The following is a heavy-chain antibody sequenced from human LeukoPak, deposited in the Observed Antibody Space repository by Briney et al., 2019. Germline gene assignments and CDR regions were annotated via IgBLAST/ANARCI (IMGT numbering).Heavy chain of an antibody. CDR2: TKHDGSER. V-gene: IGHV3-7*04. CDR3: ARGGLYGDYYFDY. D-gene: IGHD2-21*02. Sequence: GGSLRPSCAASGFTFTSYWMTWVRQAPGKGLEWVANTKHDGSERYYVDSVKGRFTISRDNVKNSLFLQMDSLRAEDTAVYYCARGGLYGDYYFDYWGQGTLVTVTS. J-gene: IGHJ4*02. CDR1: GFTFTSYW.